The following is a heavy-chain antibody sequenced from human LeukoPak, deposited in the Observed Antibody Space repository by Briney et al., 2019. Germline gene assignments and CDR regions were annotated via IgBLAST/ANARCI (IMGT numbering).Heavy chain of an antibody. V-gene: IGHV3-74*01. CDR3: ARGASGSYYVDY. Sequence: GGSLRLSCVASGFTFSNYWMHWVRQAPGKGLVWVSRANTDESRTNYADSVKGRFTISRDNAKNTVYLQMNSLRAEDTAVYYCARGASGSYYVDYWGQGTLVTVSS. CDR1: GFTFSNYW. D-gene: IGHD1-26*01. J-gene: IGHJ4*02. CDR2: ANTDESRT.